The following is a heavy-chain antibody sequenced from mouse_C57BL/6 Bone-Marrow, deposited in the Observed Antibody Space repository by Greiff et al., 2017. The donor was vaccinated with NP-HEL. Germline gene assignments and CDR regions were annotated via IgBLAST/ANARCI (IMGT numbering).Heavy chain of an antibody. J-gene: IGHJ2*01. CDR1: GYTFTTYP. CDR3: ARIDYYGSSYDY. D-gene: IGHD1-1*01. V-gene: IGHV1-47*01. Sequence: VKLQESGAELVKPGASVKMSCKASGYTFTTYPIEWMKQNHGKSLEWIGNFHPYNDDTKYNEKFKGKATLTVEKSSSTVYLELSRLTSDDSAVYYCARIDYYGSSYDYWGQGTTLTVSS. CDR2: FHPYNDDT.